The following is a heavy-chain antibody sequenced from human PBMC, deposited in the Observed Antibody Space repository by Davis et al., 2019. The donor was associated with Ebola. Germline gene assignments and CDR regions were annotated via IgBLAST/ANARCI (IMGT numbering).Heavy chain of an antibody. CDR1: GCTFISYT. Sequence: SVKVSCKASGCTFISYTITWVRQAPGQGLEWMGWVIPVFGTTNYAQKFQGRVTLTADESTSTAYMELTNLRSDDTAVYYCAREVGETKLDQWGQGTLVTVSS. J-gene: IGHJ4*02. V-gene: IGHV1-69*13. CDR3: AREVGETKLDQ. D-gene: IGHD1-26*01. CDR2: VIPVFGTT.